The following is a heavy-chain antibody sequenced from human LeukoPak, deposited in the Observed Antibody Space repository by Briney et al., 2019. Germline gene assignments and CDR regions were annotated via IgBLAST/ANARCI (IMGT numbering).Heavy chain of an antibody. Sequence: PGESLKISCKGSGYNFITSWIGWVRQMPGKGLECMGIIYPGDSDTKYSPSFQGQVTISVDKSISTAYLQWSSLKASDTAMYYCAVTYCGGDCYYFDYWGQGTLVTVSS. V-gene: IGHV5-51*01. CDR3: AVTYCGGDCYYFDY. J-gene: IGHJ4*02. D-gene: IGHD2-21*02. CDR1: GYNFITSW. CDR2: IYPGDSDT.